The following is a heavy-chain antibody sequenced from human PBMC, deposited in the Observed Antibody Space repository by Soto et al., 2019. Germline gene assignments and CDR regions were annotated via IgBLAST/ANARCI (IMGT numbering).Heavy chain of an antibody. CDR2: INPNSGDT. CDR1: GYAFTGYY. CDR3: ATRYSYVHF. V-gene: IGHV1-2*02. D-gene: IGHD5-18*01. Sequence: ASVKVSCKSSGYAFTGYYIHWVRQAPGQGLEWMGWINPNSGDTNYAQKFQGRVTMTRDTSFSTAYMELSSLRSDDTAVYYCATRYSYVHFWGQGTLVT. J-gene: IGHJ4*02.